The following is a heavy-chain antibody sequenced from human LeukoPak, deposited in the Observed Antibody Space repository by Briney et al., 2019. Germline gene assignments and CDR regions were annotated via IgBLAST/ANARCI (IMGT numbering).Heavy chain of an antibody. CDR2: INTSGGST. Sequence: GTLRLSCTASGFTFSSYGMSWVRQAPGKGLEWVSAINTSGGSTYYADSVKGRFTISRDNSKNTLYLQMNSLRAEDTAIYYCAKGPGYCSGGSCYTNYFDHWGQGTLVTVSS. CDR1: GFTFSSYG. D-gene: IGHD2-15*01. J-gene: IGHJ4*02. CDR3: AKGPGYCSGGSCYTNYFDH. V-gene: IGHV3-23*01.